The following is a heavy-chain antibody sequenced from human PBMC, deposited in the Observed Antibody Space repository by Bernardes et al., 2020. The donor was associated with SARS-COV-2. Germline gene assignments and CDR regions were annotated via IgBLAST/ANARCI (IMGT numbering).Heavy chain of an antibody. J-gene: IGHJ6*02. V-gene: IGHV3-64*01. CDR1: GFTFSSYA. D-gene: IGHD2-2*01. Sequence: GWSLILSCAASGFTFSSYAMHWVRQAPGKGLEYVSAISSNGGSTYYANSVKGRFTISRDNSKNTLYLQMGSLRAEDMAVYYCARGGLGYCSSTSCNYGMDVWGQGTTVTVSS. CDR3: ARGGLGYCSSTSCNYGMDV. CDR2: ISSNGGST.